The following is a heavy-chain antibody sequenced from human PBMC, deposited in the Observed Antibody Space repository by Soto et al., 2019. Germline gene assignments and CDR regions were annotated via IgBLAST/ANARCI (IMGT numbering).Heavy chain of an antibody. D-gene: IGHD6-13*01. CDR1: GYTFTSYG. V-gene: IGHV1-18*01. CDR3: ARLPIAAAGTEWFDP. J-gene: IGHJ5*02. CDR2: ISAYNGNT. Sequence: ASVKVSCKASGYTFTSYGISWVRQAPGQGLEWMGWISAYNGNTNYAQKLQGRVTMTTDTSTSTAYMELRSLRSDDTAVYYCARLPIAAAGTEWFDPWGQGTLVTVSS.